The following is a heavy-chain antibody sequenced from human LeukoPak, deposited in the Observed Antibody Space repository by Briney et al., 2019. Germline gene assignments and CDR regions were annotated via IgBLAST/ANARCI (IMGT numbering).Heavy chain of an antibody. Sequence: PGGSLRLSCAASGFTFTTYTMNWVRQAPGKGLEWVSFISSSGATVYYADSVKGRFTISRDNSKNTLYLQMNSLRAEDTAVYYCARDPDPGDYVGWFDPWGQGTLVTVSS. CDR2: ISSSGATV. D-gene: IGHD4-17*01. J-gene: IGHJ5*02. CDR3: ARDPDPGDYVGWFDP. CDR1: GFTFTTYT. V-gene: IGHV3-48*01.